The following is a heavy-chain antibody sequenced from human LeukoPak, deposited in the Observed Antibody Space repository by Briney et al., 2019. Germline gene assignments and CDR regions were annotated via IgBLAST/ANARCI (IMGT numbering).Heavy chain of an antibody. CDR1: GGTFSSYA. CDR3: ARDSTSITIFGVVNWFDP. V-gene: IGHV1-69*04. CDR2: IIPILGIA. Sequence: SVKVSCKASGGTFSSYAISWVRQAPGQGLEWMGRIIPILGIANYAQKFQGRVTITADKSTSTAYMELSSLRSEDTAVYYCARDSTSITIFGVVNWFDPWGQGTLVTVSS. J-gene: IGHJ5*02. D-gene: IGHD3-3*01.